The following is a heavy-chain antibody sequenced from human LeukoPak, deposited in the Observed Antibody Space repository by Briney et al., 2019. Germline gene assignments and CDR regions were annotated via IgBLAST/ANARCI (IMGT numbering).Heavy chain of an antibody. V-gene: IGHV4-39*01. CDR2: IYYSGST. Sequence: SETLSLTCTVSGGSISSSSYYWGWIRQPPGKGLEWIGSIYYSGSTYYNPSLKSRVTISVDTSKNQFSLKLSSVTAADTAVYYCARADYYDSSAIDYWGQGTLVTVSS. CDR3: ARADYYDSSAIDY. D-gene: IGHD3-22*01. CDR1: GGSISSSSYY. J-gene: IGHJ4*02.